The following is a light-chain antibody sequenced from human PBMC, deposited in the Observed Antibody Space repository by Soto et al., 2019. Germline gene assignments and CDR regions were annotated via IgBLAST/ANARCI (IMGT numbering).Light chain of an antibody. J-gene: IGKJ4*01. CDR1: QSVSNF. Sequence: EIVLTQSPATLSLSPGERATLSCRASQSVSNFLACYQRRPGQAPRLLIYDASNRATGIPGRFSGSGSGTDFPLTISSLEPEDFGVYYCQHRSQWPLTFGGGTNVEIK. CDR2: DAS. CDR3: QHRSQWPLT. V-gene: IGKV3-11*01.